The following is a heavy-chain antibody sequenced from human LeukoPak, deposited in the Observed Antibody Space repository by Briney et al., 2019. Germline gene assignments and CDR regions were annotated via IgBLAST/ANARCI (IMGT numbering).Heavy chain of an antibody. Sequence: ASVKVSCKASGYTFTSYGISWVRQAPGKGLEWMGCMNPNNGNTGYAQKFQGRVTMTRNTSISTAYMELSSLRSEDTAVYYCARDQVPNSSSWYFFYYAMDVGGQGTTVTVSS. CDR3: ARDQVPNSSSWYFFYYAMDV. J-gene: IGHJ6*02. CDR2: MNPNNGNT. V-gene: IGHV1-8*02. D-gene: IGHD6-13*01. CDR1: GYTFTSYG.